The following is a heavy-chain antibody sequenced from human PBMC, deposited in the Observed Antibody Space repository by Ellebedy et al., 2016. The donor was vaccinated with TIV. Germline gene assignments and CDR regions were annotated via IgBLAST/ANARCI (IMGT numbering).Heavy chain of an antibody. CDR1: GYSFTAYF. CDR3: ARAYYYDCIAYYFDS. V-gene: IGHV1-2*06. D-gene: IGHD3-22*01. J-gene: IGHJ4*02. Sequence: ASVKVSCKTSGYSFTAYFLHWVRQAPGQGLEWMGRINPNSGDTTYAQKFLGRVTLTRDTSISTAYMGLSRLRSDDTAIYYCARAYYYDCIAYYFDSWGQGTLVTVSS. CDR2: INPNSGDT.